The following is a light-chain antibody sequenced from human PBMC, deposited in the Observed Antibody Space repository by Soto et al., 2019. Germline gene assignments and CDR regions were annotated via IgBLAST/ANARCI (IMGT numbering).Light chain of an antibody. V-gene: IGKV1-5*01. CDR1: QTISSW. J-gene: IGKJ1*01. CDR3: QEYNNYWT. CDR2: TAS. Sequence: DLQMTQSPSTLSGSVGDSFTITCRASQTISSWLAWYQQKPGKAPXXLIYTASTLESGVPSRFSASGSGTEFTLTISSMKPDDFATYYCQEYNNYWTFGQGTKVDIK.